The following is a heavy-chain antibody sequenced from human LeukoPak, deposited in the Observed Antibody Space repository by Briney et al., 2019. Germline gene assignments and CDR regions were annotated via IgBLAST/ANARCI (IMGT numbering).Heavy chain of an antibody. V-gene: IGHV3-21*01. CDR2: ISSSSSYI. Sequence: GGSLRLSCAASGFTFSSYSMNWVRQAPGKGLEWVSSISSSSSYIYYADSVKGRFTISRDNAENSLYLQMNSLRAEDTAVYYCARDYYDCTGYYNWFDPWGQGTLVTVSS. CDR1: GFTFSSYS. CDR3: ARDYYDCTGYYNWFDP. D-gene: IGHD3-22*01. J-gene: IGHJ5*02.